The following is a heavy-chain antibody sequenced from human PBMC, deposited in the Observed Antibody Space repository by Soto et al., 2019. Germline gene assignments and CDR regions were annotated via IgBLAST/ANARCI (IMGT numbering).Heavy chain of an antibody. V-gene: IGHV1-69*10. J-gene: IGHJ6*03. CDR3: AKVDEGYYYYYMDV. CDR2: IIPIFGIA. Sequence: ASVKVSCKASGGTFSSYAISWVRQAPGQGLEWMGGIIPIFGIANYAQKFQGRVTITADKSTSTDYMELSSLRSEDTAVYYCAKVDEGYYYYYMDVWGKGTTVTVSS. CDR1: GGTFSSYA.